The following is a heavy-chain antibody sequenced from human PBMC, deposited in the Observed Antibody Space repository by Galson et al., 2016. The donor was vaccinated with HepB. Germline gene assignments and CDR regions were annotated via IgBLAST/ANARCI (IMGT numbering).Heavy chain of an antibody. CDR1: GASISSRNW. V-gene: IGHV4-4*01. J-gene: IGHJ3*01. D-gene: IGHD2-21*01. CDR2: IFHSGDT. Sequence: TLSLTCTISGASISSRNWCSWVRQSPEKGLEWIGEIFHSGDTNYNPSFKSRATLSVDESKNQFSLRLTSMTAADTAVYFCARDCSGGDGHPTGGYDVFDVWGQGTMVPVGS. CDR3: ARDCSGGDGHPTGGYDVFDV.